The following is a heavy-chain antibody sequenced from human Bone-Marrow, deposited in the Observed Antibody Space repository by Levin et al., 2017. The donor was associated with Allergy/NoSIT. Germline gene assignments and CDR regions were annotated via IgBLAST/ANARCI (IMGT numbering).Heavy chain of an antibody. Sequence: SCAASGFTFSSYSMNWVRQAPGKGLEWVSSISSSSSYIYYADSVKGRFTISRDNAKNSLYLQMNSLRAEDTAVYYCARDPGGPRPYFDYWGQGTLVTVSS. CDR3: ARDPGGPRPYFDY. CDR1: GFTFSSYS. J-gene: IGHJ4*02. V-gene: IGHV3-21*01. CDR2: ISSSSSYI. D-gene: IGHD2-15*01.